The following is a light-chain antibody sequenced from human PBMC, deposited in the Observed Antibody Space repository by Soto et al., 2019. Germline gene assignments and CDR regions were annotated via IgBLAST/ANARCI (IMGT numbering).Light chain of an antibody. Sequence: QSALTQPPSVSGAPGQRVTISCTGSSSNIGAGYDVHWYQQRAGTAPKLLIYDDNKRPSGIPDRFSGSKSGTSATLGITGFQTGDEADYYCGSWDSSLSAYVFGTGTKVTVL. CDR2: DDN. J-gene: IGLJ1*01. V-gene: IGLV1-51*01. CDR3: GSWDSSLSAYV. CDR1: SSNIGAGYD.